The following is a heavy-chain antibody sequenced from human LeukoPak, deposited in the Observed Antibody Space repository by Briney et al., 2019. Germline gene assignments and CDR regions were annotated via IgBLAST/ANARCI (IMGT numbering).Heavy chain of an antibody. J-gene: IGHJ4*02. CDR3: ARGVDIVVVVAATGCYYFDY. CDR1: GYTFTSYY. Sequence: ASVKVSCKASGYTFTSYYMHWVRQAPGQGLEWMGIINPSGGSTSYAQKFQGRVTMTRDTSTSTVYMELSSLRSEDTAVYYCARGVDIVVVVAATGCYYFDYWGQGTLVTVSS. CDR2: INPSGGST. V-gene: IGHV1-46*01. D-gene: IGHD2-15*01.